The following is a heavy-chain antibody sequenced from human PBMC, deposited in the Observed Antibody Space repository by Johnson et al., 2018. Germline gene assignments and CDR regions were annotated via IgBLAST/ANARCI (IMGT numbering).Heavy chain of an antibody. J-gene: IGHJ6*02. Sequence: QVQLVESGGGLVKPGGSLRLSCAASGFTFSDYYMSWIRQAPGKGLEWVSYISSSGSTIYYADSVKGRFTISRDNAKNSLKLQMNSLRAEDTAVYYWARVPTYGSGSYYRDYYGMDVWGQGTTVTVSS. CDR2: ISSSGSTI. V-gene: IGHV3-11*01. CDR3: ARVPTYGSGSYYRDYYGMDV. D-gene: IGHD3-10*01. CDR1: GFTFSDYY.